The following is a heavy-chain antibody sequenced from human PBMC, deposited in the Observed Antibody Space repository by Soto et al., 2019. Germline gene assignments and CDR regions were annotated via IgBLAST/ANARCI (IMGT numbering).Heavy chain of an antibody. V-gene: IGHV4-59*01. CDR3: ARDQQVNDYLWGSFLYYFDY. CDR1: GASINTYY. Sequence: PSETLSLTFNVSGASINTYYWSCIRQHPQKGLEWIGYIFHRGSTTYNPSLNSRVTISIDASKKYFSLRAEDTAVYYCARDQQVNDYLWGSFLYYFDYWGQGTLVTVSS. D-gene: IGHD3-16*01. CDR2: IFHRGST. J-gene: IGHJ4*02.